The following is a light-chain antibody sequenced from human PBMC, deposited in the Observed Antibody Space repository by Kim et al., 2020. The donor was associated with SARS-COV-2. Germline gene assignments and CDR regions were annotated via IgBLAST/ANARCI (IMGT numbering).Light chain of an antibody. CDR1: SSAIGTYRY. CDR3: SSYIRSSSFA. J-gene: IGLJ3*02. Sequence: GKYISISCPGTSSAIGTYRYVSCYQQHPGKAPKLIIYDVSERPSGVSYRFSGSKSGNTASLTISGLQDEDEGDYYCSSYIRSSSFAFGGGTQLTVL. CDR2: DVS. V-gene: IGLV2-14*03.